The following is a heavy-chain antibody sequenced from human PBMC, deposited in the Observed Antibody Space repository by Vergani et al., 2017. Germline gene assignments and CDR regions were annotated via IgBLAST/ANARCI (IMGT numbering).Heavy chain of an antibody. V-gene: IGHV3-33*01. CDR2: IWYDGSNK. J-gene: IGHJ4*02. D-gene: IGHD3-10*01. CDR3: AWEGAGIVTHPPLDY. CDR1: GFTFSSYG. Sequence: QVQLVESGGGVVQPGRSLRLSCAASGFTFSSYGMHWVRQAPGKGLEWVAVIWYDGSNKYYADSVKGRFTISRDNSKNTLYLQMSSLRAEDTAVYYCAWEGAGIVTHPPLDYWGEGTLVTVSS.